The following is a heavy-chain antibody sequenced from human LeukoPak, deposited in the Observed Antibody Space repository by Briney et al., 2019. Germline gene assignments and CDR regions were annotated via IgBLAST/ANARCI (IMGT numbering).Heavy chain of an antibody. Sequence: PSETLSLNCTVSGGSVSRNSDYWGWIRQPPGKGLEWIGSIYYGGSTYYNPSLKSRVTISVDTSKNQFSLMVSSVTVADTGVYYCAREGVQSGWFDPWGQGTLVTVSS. CDR3: AREGVQSGWFDP. J-gene: IGHJ5*02. V-gene: IGHV4-39*07. CDR1: GGSVSRNSDY. D-gene: IGHD1-1*01. CDR2: IYYGGST.